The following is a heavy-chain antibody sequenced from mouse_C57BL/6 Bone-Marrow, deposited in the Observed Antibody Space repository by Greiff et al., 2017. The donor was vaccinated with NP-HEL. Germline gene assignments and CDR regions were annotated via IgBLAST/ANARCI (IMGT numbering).Heavy chain of an antibody. J-gene: IGHJ1*03. V-gene: IGHV1-54*01. CDR3: AKGGGTGRYFDV. D-gene: IGHD3-1*01. CDR1: GYAFTNYL. CDR2: INPGSGGT. Sequence: VKLMESGAELVRPGTSVKVSCKASGYAFTNYLIEWVKQRPGQGLEWIGVINPGSGGTNYNEKFKGKATLTADKSSSTAYMQLSSLTSEDSAVYFCAKGGGTGRYFDVWGTGTTVTVSS.